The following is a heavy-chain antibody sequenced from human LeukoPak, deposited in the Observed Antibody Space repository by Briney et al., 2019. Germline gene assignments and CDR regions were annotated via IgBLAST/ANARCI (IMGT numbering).Heavy chain of an antibody. Sequence: SVKVSCKASGYTFTNYYLHWVRQAPGQGLEWMGIINPSAGSTSYAQKFQGRVTMTRDTSTSTVYMELSSLRSEDTAVYYCARENGGFDYWGQGTLVTVSS. CDR1: GYTFTNYY. CDR3: ARENGGFDY. CDR2: INPSAGST. J-gene: IGHJ4*02. V-gene: IGHV1-46*01. D-gene: IGHD4-23*01.